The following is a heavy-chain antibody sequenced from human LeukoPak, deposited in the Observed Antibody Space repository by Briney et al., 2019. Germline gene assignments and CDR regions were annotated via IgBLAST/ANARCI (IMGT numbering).Heavy chain of an antibody. CDR1: GYTFTPSG. Sequence: APVKVSCKASGYTFTPSGFSSVRESPGQGLEWGGWISGHDGNTKNAQKYQGRVTMTTETATSTAYMELSSLGSDDTAVYYCVRDAYGSGKGFFDYWGQGTLVTVSS. CDR3: VRDAYGSGKGFFDY. D-gene: IGHD3-10*01. J-gene: IGHJ4*02. V-gene: IGHV1-18*01. CDR2: ISGHDGNT.